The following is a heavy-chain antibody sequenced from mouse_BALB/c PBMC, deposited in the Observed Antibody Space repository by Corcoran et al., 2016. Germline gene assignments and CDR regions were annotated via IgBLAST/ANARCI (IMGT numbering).Heavy chain of an antibody. CDR3: ANWDWYFDV. CDR2: IDPANGNT. J-gene: IGHJ1*01. D-gene: IGHD4-1*01. CDR1: GFNIKDTY. Sequence: EVQLQQSGAELVKPGASVKLSCTASGFNIKDTYMHWVKQRPEQGVEWIGRIDPANGNTKYDPKFQGKATITADTSSNTAYLQLSSLTSEDTAVYYCANWDWYFDVWGAGTTVTVSS. V-gene: IGHV14-3*02.